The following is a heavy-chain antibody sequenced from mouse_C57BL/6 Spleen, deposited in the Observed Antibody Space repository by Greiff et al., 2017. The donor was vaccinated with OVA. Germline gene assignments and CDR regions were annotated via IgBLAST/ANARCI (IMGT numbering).Heavy chain of an antibody. D-gene: IGHD1-1*01. J-gene: IGHJ4*01. CDR1: GFTFSSYA. V-gene: IGHV5-4*01. CDR3: ARDYYGSSYGYYAMDY. Sequence: EVQRVESGGGLVKPGGSLKLSCAASGFTFSSYAMSWVRQTPEKRLEWVATISDGGSYTYYPDNVKGRFTISRDNAKNNLYLQMSHLKSEDTAMYYCARDYYGSSYGYYAMDYWGQGTSVTVSS. CDR2: ISDGGSYT.